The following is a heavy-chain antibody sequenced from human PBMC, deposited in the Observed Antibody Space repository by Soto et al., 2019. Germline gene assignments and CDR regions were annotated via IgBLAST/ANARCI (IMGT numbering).Heavy chain of an antibody. CDR2: IWYDGSNK. J-gene: IGHJ4*02. D-gene: IGHD1-26*01. CDR3: AREYAGGGYFDY. CDR1: GFTFSSYG. V-gene: IGHV3-33*01. Sequence: QVQLVESGGGVVQPGRSLRLSCAASGFTFSSYGMHWVRQAPGKGLEWVAVIWYDGSNKYYADSVKGRFTISRDNSKNALYLQMNSLRAEDTAVYYCAREYAGGGYFDYWGQGTLVTVSS.